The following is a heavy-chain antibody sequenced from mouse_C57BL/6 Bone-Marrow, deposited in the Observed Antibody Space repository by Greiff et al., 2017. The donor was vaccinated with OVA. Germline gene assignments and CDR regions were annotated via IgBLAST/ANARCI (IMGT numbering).Heavy chain of an antibody. CDR1: GYAFSSSW. J-gene: IGHJ1*03. V-gene: IGHV1-82*01. D-gene: IGHD1-1*01. CDR2: IYPGDGDT. CDR3: ARCYYGSVYWYFDV. Sequence: QVHVKQSGPELVKPGASVKISCKASGYAFSSSWMNWVKQRPGKGLEGIGRIYPGDGDTNYNGKFKGKATLTADKSSSTAYIQLSSLTSEDSAVYFCARCYYGSVYWYFDVWGTGTTVTVSS.